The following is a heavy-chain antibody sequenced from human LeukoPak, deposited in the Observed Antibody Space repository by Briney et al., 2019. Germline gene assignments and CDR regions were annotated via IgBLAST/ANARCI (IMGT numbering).Heavy chain of an antibody. D-gene: IGHD2-2*01. CDR1: GGTFSSYA. V-gene: IGHV1-69*13. Sequence: GASVKVSCKASGGTFSSYAISWVRQAPGQGLEWMGGIIPIFGTANYAQKFQGRVTITADESTSTAYMELSSLRSEDTAMYYCARGYCSSTSCSSFDYWGQGTLVTVSS. J-gene: IGHJ4*02. CDR3: ARGYCSSTSCSSFDY. CDR2: IIPIFGTA.